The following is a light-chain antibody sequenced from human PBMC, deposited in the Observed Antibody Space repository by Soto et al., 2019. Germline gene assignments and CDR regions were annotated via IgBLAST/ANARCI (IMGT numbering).Light chain of an antibody. CDR3: GAWDGSLSASV. Sequence: QSVLKQPPSVSAAPGQKVSITRYGKSKYFGDHYVSCYQQLPGTAPKLLIYENHKRLSGIPDRFSGSKSGTSATLDISGLQSGDEAEYYCGAWDGSLSASVFGTGTKVTVL. CDR1: SKYFGDHY. CDR2: ENH. V-gene: IGLV1-51*02. J-gene: IGLJ1*01.